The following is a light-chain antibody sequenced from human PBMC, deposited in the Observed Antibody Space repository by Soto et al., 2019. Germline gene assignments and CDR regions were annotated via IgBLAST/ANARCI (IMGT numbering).Light chain of an antibody. J-gene: IGKJ1*01. V-gene: IGKV1-39*01. CDR2: AAS. CDR1: QNINIF. CDR3: QQSYTKLWT. Sequence: DIQMTQSPSSLSAFVGDRVTITCRASQNINIFLNWYQQKAGNAPKLLIYAASSSQSGVPSRFSGSGSGTDFTLTISSLQFEDCATYYCQQSYTKLWTFGQGTKVEMK.